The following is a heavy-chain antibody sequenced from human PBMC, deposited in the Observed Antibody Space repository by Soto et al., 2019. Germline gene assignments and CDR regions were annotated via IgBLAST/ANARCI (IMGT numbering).Heavy chain of an antibody. Sequence: GGSLRLSCAASGFTFSSYAMSWVRQAPGKGLEWVSAISGSGGSTYYADSVKGRFTTSRDNSKNTLYLQMNSLRAEDTAVYYCAKDRTRFGTAMVSSTPFDEWGQGTLVTVSS. V-gene: IGHV3-23*01. CDR1: GFTFSSYA. CDR2: ISGSGGST. D-gene: IGHD5-18*01. CDR3: AKDRTRFGTAMVSSTPFDE. J-gene: IGHJ4*02.